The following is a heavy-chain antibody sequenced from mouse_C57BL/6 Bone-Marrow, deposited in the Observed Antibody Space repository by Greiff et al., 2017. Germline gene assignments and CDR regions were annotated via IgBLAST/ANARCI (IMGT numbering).Heavy chain of an antibody. CDR3: ARIRGYYFDY. Sequence: EVHLVESGPELVKPGASVKISCKASGYSFTGYYMNWVKQSPEKSLEWIGEINPSTGGTTYNQKFKAKATLTVDKSSSTAYMQLKSLTSEDSAVYYCARIRGYYFDYWGQGTTLTVSS. CDR2: INPSTGGT. V-gene: IGHV1-42*01. J-gene: IGHJ2*01. CDR1: GYSFTGYY.